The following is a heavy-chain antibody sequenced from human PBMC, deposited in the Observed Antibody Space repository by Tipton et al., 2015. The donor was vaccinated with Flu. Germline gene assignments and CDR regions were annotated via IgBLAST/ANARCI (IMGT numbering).Heavy chain of an antibody. CDR2: IYHSGST. V-gene: IGHV4-4*02. CDR3: ARMVVAAAGITKNFDY. Sequence: SLRLSCAVSGDSISSINWWSWVRQPPGKGLEWIGEIYHSGSTNYNPSLKSRVTISVDKSKNQFSLKLSSVTAADTAVYYCARMVVAAAGITKNFDYWGQGTLVTVSS. J-gene: IGHJ4*02. CDR1: GDSISSINW. D-gene: IGHD6-13*01.